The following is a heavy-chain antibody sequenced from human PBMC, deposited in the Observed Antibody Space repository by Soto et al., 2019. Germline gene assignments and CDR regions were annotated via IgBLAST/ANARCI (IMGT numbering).Heavy chain of an antibody. J-gene: IGHJ4*02. CDR1: GGSISGYY. D-gene: IGHD6-19*01. CDR2: IYDTGST. CDR3: AREQWLVRGVFDY. Sequence: SETLSLTCSVSGGSISGYYWSWIRQPPGKGLEWIGYIYDTGSTRDNPSLKSRVTISIDTSKNQFSLRLSSVTAADTAVYYCAREQWLVRGVFDYWGQGTLVTVSS. V-gene: IGHV4-59*01.